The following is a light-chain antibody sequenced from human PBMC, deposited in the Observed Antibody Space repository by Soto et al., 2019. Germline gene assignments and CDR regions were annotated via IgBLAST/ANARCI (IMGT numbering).Light chain of an antibody. V-gene: IGLV2-8*01. CDR3: SSYAGSNNFGV. CDR2: EVS. J-gene: IGLJ1*01. CDR1: SSDVGDYNY. Sequence: QSALTQPPSASESPGQSVTISCTGTSSDVGDYNYVSWYQQHPGKAPKLMIYEVSKRPSGVPDRFSGSKSGNTASLTVSGLQAEDEADYYCSSYAGSNNFGVFGTGTKLTVL.